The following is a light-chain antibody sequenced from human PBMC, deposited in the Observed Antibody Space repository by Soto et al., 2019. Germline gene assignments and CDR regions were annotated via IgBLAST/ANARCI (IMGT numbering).Light chain of an antibody. CDR1: SSNIGAGYD. J-gene: IGLJ2*01. V-gene: IGLV1-40*01. CDR3: QSYDSSLSGSVV. Sequence: QSVLTQPPSVSAAPGKRVTISCTGSSSNIGAGYDVHWYQQLPGTAPKLLIYGNSNRPSGVPDRFSGSKSGTSASLAITGLQAEDEADYYCQSYDSSLSGSVVFGGGTKLTVL. CDR2: GNS.